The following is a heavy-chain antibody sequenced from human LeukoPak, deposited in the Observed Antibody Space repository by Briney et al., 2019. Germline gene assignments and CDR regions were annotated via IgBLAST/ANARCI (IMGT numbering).Heavy chain of an antibody. J-gene: IGHJ6*03. V-gene: IGHV3-74*01. Sequence: GGSLRLSCATSGFTFRSYWMHWVRQAPGMGLVWVSRINTDGTTPTYADSVKGRFTISRDNAKSTLYLQMNSLRAEDTAVYYCARDLGYYYYYMDVWGRGTTVTVSS. CDR3: ARDLGYYYYYMDV. CDR1: GFTFRSYW. D-gene: IGHD3-10*01. CDR2: INTDGTTP.